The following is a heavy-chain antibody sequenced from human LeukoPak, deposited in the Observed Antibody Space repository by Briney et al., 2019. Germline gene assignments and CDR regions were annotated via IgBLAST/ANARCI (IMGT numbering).Heavy chain of an antibody. CDR1: GGSISSYY. Sequence: SETLSLTCTVSGGSISSYYWSWIRQPAGKGLEWIGRIYTSGSTNYNPSLKSRVTMSVDTSKNQFSLKLSSVTAADAAVYYCARDRIGYCTNGVCYTSSSSSWYWFDPWGQGTLVTVSS. V-gene: IGHV4-4*07. CDR2: IYTSGST. D-gene: IGHD2-8*01. CDR3: ARDRIGYCTNGVCYTSSSSSWYWFDP. J-gene: IGHJ5*02.